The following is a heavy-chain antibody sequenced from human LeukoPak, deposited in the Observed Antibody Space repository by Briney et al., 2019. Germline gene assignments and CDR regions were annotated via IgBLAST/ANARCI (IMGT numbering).Heavy chain of an antibody. V-gene: IGHV1-46*01. CDR3: ASGGGYSSGWYAFDI. Sequence: ASVKVSCKASGYTFTSYYMHWVRQAPGQGLEWMGIINPSGGSTSYAQKFQGRVTMTRDTSTSTVYMELGSLRSDDTAVYYCASGGGYSSGWYAFDIWGQGTMVTVSS. CDR1: GYTFTSYY. J-gene: IGHJ3*02. CDR2: INPSGGST. D-gene: IGHD6-19*01.